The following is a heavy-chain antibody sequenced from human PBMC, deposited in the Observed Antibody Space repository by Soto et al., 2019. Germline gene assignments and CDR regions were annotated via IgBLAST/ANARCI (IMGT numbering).Heavy chain of an antibody. CDR1: GFTFSGSA. D-gene: IGHD6-19*01. CDR2: IRSIANSYAT. Sequence: EVKLVESGGGLVQPGGSLKLSCAASGFTFSGSAMHWVRQASGKGLEWVGRIRSIANSYATTYAASVRGRFTISRDDPKSTAYLQMHSLKTEDTVVDYCTTLSGYNSGWGQGTLVTVSS. V-gene: IGHV3-73*01. J-gene: IGHJ4*02. CDR3: TTLSGYNSG.